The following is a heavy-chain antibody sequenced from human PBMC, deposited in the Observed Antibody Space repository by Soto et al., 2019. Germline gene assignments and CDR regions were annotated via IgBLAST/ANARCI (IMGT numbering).Heavy chain of an antibody. D-gene: IGHD3-10*01. CDR2: ISYDGSNK. Sequence: QVQLVESGGGVVQPGRSLRLSCAASGFTFSSYGMHWVRQAPGKGLEWVAVISYDGSNKYYADSVKGRFTISRDNSKNTRELQMTSLRAEDTAVYYCAPWFGAFDYWGQGTLVTVSS. V-gene: IGHV3-30*03. J-gene: IGHJ4*02. CDR3: APWFGAFDY. CDR1: GFTFSSYG.